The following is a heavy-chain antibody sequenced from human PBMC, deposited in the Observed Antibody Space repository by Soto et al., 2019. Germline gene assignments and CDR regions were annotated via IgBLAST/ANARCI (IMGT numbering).Heavy chain of an antibody. CDR2: ISANGDNT. D-gene: IGHD2-15*01. Sequence: GGSLRLSCVASGFTFSRYAMNWVRQAPGKGLEWVSGISANGDNTNYADSVKGRFSISRDNSKNTVHLQMNSLRAEDTAVFYCATTNTPDCSGGACYYFDYWGQGTLVTVSS. V-gene: IGHV3-23*01. CDR3: ATTNTPDCSGGACYYFDY. CDR1: GFTFSRYA. J-gene: IGHJ4*02.